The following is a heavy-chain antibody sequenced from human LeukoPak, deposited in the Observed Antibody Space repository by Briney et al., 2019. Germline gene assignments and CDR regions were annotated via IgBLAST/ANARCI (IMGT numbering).Heavy chain of an antibody. V-gene: IGHV4-59*08. D-gene: IGHD6-13*01. Sequence: SETLSLTCAVYGGSFSGYYWSWIRQPPGKGLEWIGYIYYSGSTNYNPSLKSRVTISVDTSKNQFSLKLSSVTAADTAVYYCARHTIAAAANYIDYWAREPWSPSPQ. CDR3: ARHTIAAAANYIDY. CDR2: IYYSGST. J-gene: IGHJ4*02. CDR1: GGSFSGYY.